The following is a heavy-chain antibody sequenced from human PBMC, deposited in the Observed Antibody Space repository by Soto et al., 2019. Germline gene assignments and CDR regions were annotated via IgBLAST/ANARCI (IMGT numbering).Heavy chain of an antibody. CDR1: GGSISRYY. D-gene: IGHD2-2*01. CDR2: IYDSGST. V-gene: IGHV4-59*01. J-gene: IGHJ4*02. CDR3: ARDSPWGVPDPILYK. Sequence: SETLSLTCTVSGGSISRYYWSWIRQPPGKGQEWIGYIYDSGSTNYNPSLKRRVTISVDTSKNQFSLTLTSVTAADTAVYYCARDSPWGVPDPILYKWGQGTLVTVSS.